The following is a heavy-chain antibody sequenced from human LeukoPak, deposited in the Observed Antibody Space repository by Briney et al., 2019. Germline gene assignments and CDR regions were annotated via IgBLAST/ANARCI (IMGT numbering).Heavy chain of an antibody. V-gene: IGHV4-59*01. J-gene: IGHJ6*02. CDR3: ARGFGDDFWSGYYERPYYGMDV. CDR1: GGSISSYY. Sequence: PSETLSLTCTVSGGSISSYYWSWIRQPPGKGLEWIGYIYYSGSTNYNPSLKSRVTISVDTSKNQFSLKLSSVTAADTAVYYCARGFGDDFWSGYYERPYYGMDVWGQGTTVTVSS. CDR2: IYYSGST. D-gene: IGHD3-3*01.